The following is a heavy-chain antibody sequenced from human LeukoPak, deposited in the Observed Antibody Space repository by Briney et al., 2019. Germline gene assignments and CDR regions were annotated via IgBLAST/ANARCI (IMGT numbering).Heavy chain of an antibody. Sequence: PGESLKISCKGSGYSFTSYWIGWVRQMPGKGLEWMGIIYSGDSDTRYSPSFQGQVTFSADKSISTAYLQWSSLKASDTAMYYCARRAPLSGESLDNWGQGTLVTVSS. V-gene: IGHV5-51*01. D-gene: IGHD4-17*01. CDR3: ARRAPLSGESLDN. J-gene: IGHJ4*02. CDR1: GYSFTSYW. CDR2: IYSGDSDT.